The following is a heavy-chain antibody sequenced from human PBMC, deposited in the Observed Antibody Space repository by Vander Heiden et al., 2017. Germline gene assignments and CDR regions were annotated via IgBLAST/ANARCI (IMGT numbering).Heavy chain of an antibody. V-gene: IGHV3-74*01. CDR2: IDSDGTIT. CDR1: GFTFSSYW. D-gene: IGHD1-26*01. Sequence: EVQLVESGGGLVQPGGSLRLSCAASGFTFSSYWMHWVRQTPGKGLVWVSRIDSDGTITTDADSVKGRFTISRDNAKNTMYLKMNSLRAEDTAVDDCARGWVEFDYWGQGTLITVYS. J-gene: IGHJ4*02. CDR3: ARGWVEFDY.